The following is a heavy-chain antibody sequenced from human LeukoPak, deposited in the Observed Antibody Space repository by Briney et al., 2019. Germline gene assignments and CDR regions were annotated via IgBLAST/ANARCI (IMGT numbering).Heavy chain of an antibody. CDR3: ARIKVTSDGAL. D-gene: IGHD5-18*01. Sequence: EASVKVSCKASGYTFTDYYIHWVRQAPGQGLEWMGRITPNSGGTIYAQTFQGRFTMTRDTSISTAYMELSRLRSDDTAVYYCARIKVTSDGALWGQGTLVTVSS. J-gene: IGHJ4*02. CDR2: ITPNSGGT. V-gene: IGHV1-2*02. CDR1: GYTFTDYY.